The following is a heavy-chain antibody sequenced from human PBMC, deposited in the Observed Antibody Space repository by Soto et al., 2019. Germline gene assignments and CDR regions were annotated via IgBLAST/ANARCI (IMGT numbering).Heavy chain of an antibody. D-gene: IGHD3-22*01. CDR1: GGTFSSYT. CDR3: ARGRYYDSSGYYWLDY. J-gene: IGHJ4*02. CDR2: IIPILGIA. Sequence: ASVKVSCKASGGTFSSYTVSWVRQAPGQGLEWMGRIIPILGIANYAQKFQGRVTITADKSTSTAYMELSSLRSEDTAVYYCARGRYYDSSGYYWLDYWGQGTLVTVSS. V-gene: IGHV1-69*02.